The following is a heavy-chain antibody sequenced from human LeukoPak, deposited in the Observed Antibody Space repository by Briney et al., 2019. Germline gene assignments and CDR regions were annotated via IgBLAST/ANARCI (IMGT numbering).Heavy chain of an antibody. V-gene: IGHV1-46*01. CDR2: INPSGGST. D-gene: IGHD3-22*01. CDR3: ARAHYDSSGYAFDY. Sequence: ASVKVSCKASGGTFSSYAISWVRQAPGQGLEWMGIINPSGGSTSYAQKFQGRVTMTRDTSTSTVYMELSSLRSEDTAVYYCARAHYDSSGYAFDYWGQGTLVTVSS. CDR1: GGTFSSYA. J-gene: IGHJ4*02.